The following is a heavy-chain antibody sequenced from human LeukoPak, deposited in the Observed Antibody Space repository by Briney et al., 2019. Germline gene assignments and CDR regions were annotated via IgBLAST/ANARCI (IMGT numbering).Heavy chain of an antibody. CDR2: ISYDGSNK. CDR1: GFTFSSYG. V-gene: IGHV3-30*18. CDR3: AKVAAVAGRDAFDI. J-gene: IGHJ3*02. Sequence: GGSLRLSCAASGFTFSSYGMHWVRQAPGKGLEWVAVISYDGSNKYYADSVKGRFTISRDNSKNTLYLQMNSLRAEDTAVYYCAKVAAVAGRDAFDIWGQGTMVTVSS. D-gene: IGHD6-19*01.